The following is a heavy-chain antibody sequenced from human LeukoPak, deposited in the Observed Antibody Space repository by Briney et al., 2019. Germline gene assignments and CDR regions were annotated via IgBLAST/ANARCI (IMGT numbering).Heavy chain of an antibody. V-gene: IGHV3-30-3*01. J-gene: IGHJ4*02. CDR2: ISYDGSNK. D-gene: IGHD3-22*01. CDR3: ASRGYYYDSSGYYYFDY. CDR1: GFTFSSYA. Sequence: PGGSLRLSCAASGFTFSSYAMHWVRQAPGKGLEWVAVISYDGSNKYYADSVKGRFTISRDNSKNTLYLQMNSLRAEDTAVYYCASRGYYYDSSGYYYFDYWGQGTLVTVSS.